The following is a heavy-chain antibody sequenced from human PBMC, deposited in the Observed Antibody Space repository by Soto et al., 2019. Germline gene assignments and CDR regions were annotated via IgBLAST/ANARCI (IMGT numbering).Heavy chain of an antibody. CDR1: GGTFSSYA. CDR3: ARSYGSGTYGSLDP. V-gene: IGHV1-69*01. D-gene: IGHD3-10*01. Sequence: QIQLVQSGAEVKKPGSSVKVSCKASGGTFSSYAINWVRQAPGQGLEWVGGIVAIFGTRNYAQQFQDRVTFTADESTTTAYMELYRLRSEDTAVYYCARSYGSGTYGSLDPWGQGTLVTVSS. J-gene: IGHJ5*02. CDR2: IVAIFGTR.